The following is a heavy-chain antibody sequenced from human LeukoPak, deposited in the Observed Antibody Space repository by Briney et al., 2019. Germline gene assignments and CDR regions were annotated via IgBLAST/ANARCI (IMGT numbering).Heavy chain of an antibody. CDR3: ARDEVGAKGRPFDY. Sequence: SETLSLTCDISDGSFSDYYWTWIRQPPGKGLEWIGEINHSGNANYNPSLRSRVSISVDTSKNQFSLSLSSVTAADTAVYYCARDEVGAKGRPFDYWGRGILVTVSS. CDR2: INHSGNA. CDR1: DGSFSDYY. V-gene: IGHV4-34*01. D-gene: IGHD1-26*01. J-gene: IGHJ4*02.